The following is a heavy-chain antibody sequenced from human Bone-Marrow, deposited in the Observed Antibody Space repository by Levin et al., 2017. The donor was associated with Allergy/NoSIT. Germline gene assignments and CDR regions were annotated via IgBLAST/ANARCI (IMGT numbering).Heavy chain of an antibody. CDR2: IYHSGST. CDR3: ARGSHYGDAFDI. D-gene: IGHD4-17*01. Sequence: GSLRLSCAVSGGSISSSNWWSWVRQPPGKGLEWIGEIYHSGSTNYNPSLKSRVTISVDKSKNQFSLKLSSVTAADTAVYYCARGSHYGDAFDIWGQGTMVTVSS. V-gene: IGHV4-4*02. J-gene: IGHJ3*02. CDR1: GGSISSSNW.